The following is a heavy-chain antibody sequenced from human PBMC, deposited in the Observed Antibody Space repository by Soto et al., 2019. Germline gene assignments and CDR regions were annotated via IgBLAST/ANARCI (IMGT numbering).Heavy chain of an antibody. V-gene: IGHV1-3*01. CDR3: ARDLGSYSSSWYPRYNWFDP. CDR2: INAGNGNT. CDR1: GYTFTSYA. J-gene: IGHJ5*02. Sequence: ASVKVSCKASGYTFTSYAMHWVRQAPGQRLEWMGWINAGNGNTKYSQKFQRRVTITRDTSASTAYMELSSLRSEDTAVYYCARDLGSYSSSWYPRYNWFDPWGQGTLVTVSS. D-gene: IGHD6-13*01.